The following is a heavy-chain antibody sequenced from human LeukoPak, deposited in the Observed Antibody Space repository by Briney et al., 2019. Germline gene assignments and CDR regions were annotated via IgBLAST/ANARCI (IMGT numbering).Heavy chain of an antibody. CDR1: GGSFSDYS. CDR2: IDHSGST. V-gene: IGHV4-34*01. CDR3: ARGKAEIDY. J-gene: IGHJ4*02. Sequence: PSETLSLTCAVHGGSFSDYSWSWIRQPPGKGLEWIGEIDHSGSTTYNPSLKSRVTILVDTSNYQFSLKLTSVTAADTAVYYCARGKAEIDYWGQGTLVTVSS.